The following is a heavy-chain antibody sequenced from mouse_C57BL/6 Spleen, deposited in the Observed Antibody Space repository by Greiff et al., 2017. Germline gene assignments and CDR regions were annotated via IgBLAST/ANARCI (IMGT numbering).Heavy chain of an antibody. CDR1: GFTFSDYG. J-gene: IGHJ4*01. D-gene: IGHD2-5*01. Sequence: EVQLVESGGGLVKPGGSLKLSCAASGFTFSDYGMHWVRQAPEKGLEWVAYISSGSSTIYYADTVKGRFTISRDNAKNTLFLQMTSLRSEDTAMYYCARNYYSKGGYYAMDYWGQGTSVTVSS. V-gene: IGHV5-17*01. CDR2: ISSGSSTI. CDR3: ARNYYSKGGYYAMDY.